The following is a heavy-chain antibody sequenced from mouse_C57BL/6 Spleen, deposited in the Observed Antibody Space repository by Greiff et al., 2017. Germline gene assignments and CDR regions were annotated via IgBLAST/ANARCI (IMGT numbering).Heavy chain of an antibody. D-gene: IGHD2-5*01. CDR2: ISYDGSN. V-gene: IGHV3-6*01. CDR1: GYSITSGYY. Sequence: EVQLQESGPGLVKPSQSLSLTCSVTGYSITSGYYWNWIRQFPGNKLEWMGYISYDGSNNYNPSLKNRISITRDTSKNQFFLKLNSVTTEDTATYYCALIVTHYYAMDYWGQGTSVTVSS. CDR3: ALIVTHYYAMDY. J-gene: IGHJ4*01.